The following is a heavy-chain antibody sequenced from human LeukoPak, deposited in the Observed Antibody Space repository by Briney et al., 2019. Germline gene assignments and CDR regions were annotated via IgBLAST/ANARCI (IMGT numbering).Heavy chain of an antibody. Sequence: SETLSLTCAVYGGTFSGYYWSWIRQPPGKGLEWIGEINHSGSTNYNPSLKSRVTISVDTSKNQFSLKLSSVTAADTAVYYCARLRYYYDSSGYYHYGLDYWGQGTQVTVSS. CDR2: INHSGST. D-gene: IGHD3-22*01. CDR3: ARLRYYYDSSGYYHYGLDY. CDR1: GGTFSGYY. V-gene: IGHV4-34*01. J-gene: IGHJ4*02.